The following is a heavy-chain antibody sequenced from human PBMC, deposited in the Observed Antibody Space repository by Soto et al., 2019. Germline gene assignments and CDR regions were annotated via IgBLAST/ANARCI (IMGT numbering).Heavy chain of an antibody. J-gene: IGHJ6*02. CDR2: ISASSSTT. CDR3: AKSTVAGTIFANGMDV. V-gene: IGHV3-23*01. Sequence: GSLRLSCAVSGFTFSSYGMSWVRQAPGKGLEWVSAISASSSTTYYADTVKGRFTISRDNSKNTLHLQMNSLRAEDAAVYYCAKSTVAGTIFANGMDVWGQGTTVTVSS. CDR1: GFTFSSYG. D-gene: IGHD6-19*01.